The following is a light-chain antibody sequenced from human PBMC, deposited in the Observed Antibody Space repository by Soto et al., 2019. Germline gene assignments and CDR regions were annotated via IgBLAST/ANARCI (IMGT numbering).Light chain of an antibody. J-gene: IGLJ3*02. V-gene: IGLV2-14*01. CDR3: SSYTTSYTQV. CDR2: EVS. Sequence: QSALTQPASVSGSPGQSITISCTGSSSDVGGYNYVSWYQHHPGKVPKLMIYEVSNRPSGVSNRFSGSKSGNTASLSISGLQAEDEADYYGSSYTTSYTQVFGGGTKLTVL. CDR1: SSDVGGYNY.